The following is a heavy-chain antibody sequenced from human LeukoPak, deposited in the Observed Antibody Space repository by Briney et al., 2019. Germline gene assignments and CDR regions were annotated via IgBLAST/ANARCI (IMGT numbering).Heavy chain of an antibody. CDR3: ARAGGDSWYFDY. Sequence: SQTLSLTCVISGDSVSSNSAAWNWIRQSPSRGLEWLGRTYYRSKWYNDYAVSVKSRMTINADTSKNQFSLQLNSVTPEDTAVYYCARAGGDSWYFDYWGQGTLVTASS. V-gene: IGHV6-1*01. J-gene: IGHJ4*02. D-gene: IGHD2-21*02. CDR1: GDSVSSNSAA. CDR2: TYYRSKWYN.